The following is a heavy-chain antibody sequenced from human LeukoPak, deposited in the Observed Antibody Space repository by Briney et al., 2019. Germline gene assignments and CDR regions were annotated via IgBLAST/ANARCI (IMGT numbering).Heavy chain of an antibody. CDR1: GFTFSSFE. V-gene: IGHV3-48*03. D-gene: IGHD3-10*01. CDR2: ISTSGSTK. Sequence: GGSLRLSCAASGFTFSSFEMNWVRQAPGKGLEWLSHISTSGSTKYYANSVRGRFTISRDNAKNSLYLQMNSLRAEDTAVYYCARGPAYGSGKFGPFDYWGQGTPVTVSS. CDR3: ARGPAYGSGKFGPFDY. J-gene: IGHJ4*02.